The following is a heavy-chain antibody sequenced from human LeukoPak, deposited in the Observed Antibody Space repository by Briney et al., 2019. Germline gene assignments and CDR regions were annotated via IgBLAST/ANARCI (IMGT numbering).Heavy chain of an antibody. CDR1: GFTFRNHW. CDR2: ISSDGSST. V-gene: IGHV3-74*03. J-gene: IGHJ4*02. D-gene: IGHD6-6*01. CDR3: ARDQRVTGRPDIDY. Sequence: QPGGSLRLSCAASGFTFRNHWMHRVRQTPGKGLVWVSRISSDGSSTTYADSVKGRFTISRDNAKNTLYLQMNNLRAEDTAMCYCARDQRVTGRPDIDYWGQGTLVIVSS.